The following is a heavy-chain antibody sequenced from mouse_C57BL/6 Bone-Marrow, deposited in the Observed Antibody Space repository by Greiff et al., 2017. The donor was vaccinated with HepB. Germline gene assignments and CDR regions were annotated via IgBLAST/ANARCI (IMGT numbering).Heavy chain of an antibody. CDR2: IYPRSGNT. J-gene: IGHJ4*01. CDR3: ARDLLGLRRGSMDY. CDR1: GYTFTSYG. D-gene: IGHD2-2*01. V-gene: IGHV1-81*01. Sequence: VQLQQSGAELARPGASVKLSCKASGYTFTSYGISWVKQRTGQGLEWIGEIYPRSGNTYYNEKFKGKATLTADKSSSTAYMELRSLTSEDSAVYFCARDLLGLRRGSMDYWGQGTSVTVSS.